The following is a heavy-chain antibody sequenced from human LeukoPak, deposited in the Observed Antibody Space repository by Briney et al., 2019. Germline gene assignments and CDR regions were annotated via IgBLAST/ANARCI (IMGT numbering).Heavy chain of an antibody. CDR3: ARVLRFLESWDYYYYMDV. J-gene: IGHJ6*03. CDR2: MNPNSGNT. V-gene: IGHV1-8*03. D-gene: IGHD3-3*01. Sequence: ASVKVSCKASGYTFTSYDINWVRQATGQGLEWMGWMNPNSGNTGYAQKFQGRVTITRNTSISTAYMELSSLRSEDTAVYYCARVLRFLESWDYYYYMDVWGKGTTVTVSS. CDR1: GYTFTSYD.